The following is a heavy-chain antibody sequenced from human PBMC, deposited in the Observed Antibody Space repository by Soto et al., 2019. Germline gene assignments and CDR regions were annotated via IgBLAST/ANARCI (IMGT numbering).Heavy chain of an antibody. V-gene: IGHV5-10-1*01. D-gene: IGHD2-8*01. J-gene: IGHJ6*02. CDR2: IDPSDSYT. Sequence: PGESLKISWKGSGYSFTSYWISWVRQMPGKGLEWMGRIDPSDSYTNYSPSFQGHVTISADKSISTAYLQWSSLKAPDTAMYYCARHLVSHYSYYGMDVWGQGTTVTVSS. CDR3: ARHLVSHYSYYGMDV. CDR1: GYSFTSYW.